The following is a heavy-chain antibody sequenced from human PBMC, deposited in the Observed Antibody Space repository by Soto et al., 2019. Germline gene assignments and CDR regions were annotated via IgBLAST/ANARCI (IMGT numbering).Heavy chain of an antibody. J-gene: IGHJ5*02. CDR3: ARDAVSIAAAPFDP. V-gene: IGHV1-69*13. D-gene: IGHD6-13*01. Sequence: SVKVSCKPSGGTFSSYAISWVRQAPGQGREWMGGVIPIFGTSNSAQKVQGRVTITADESTSPAYMELSSLSSEDTAVYYCARDAVSIAAAPFDPWGQGTLVTVSS. CDR1: GGTFSSYA. CDR2: VIPIFGTS.